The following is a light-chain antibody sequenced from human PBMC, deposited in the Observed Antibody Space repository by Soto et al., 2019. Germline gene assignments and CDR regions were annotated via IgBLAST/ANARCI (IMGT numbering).Light chain of an antibody. CDR2: EVS. Sequence: QSVLTQPPSASGSPGQSVTISCTGTSSEVGGYNYVSWYQQHPGKAPKLMIYEVSKRPSGVPDRFSGSKSGNTASLTVSGLQAEDEADYYCSSYAGSNNPVVFGGGTKVTVL. CDR1: SSEVGGYNY. J-gene: IGLJ2*01. CDR3: SSYAGSNNPVV. V-gene: IGLV2-8*01.